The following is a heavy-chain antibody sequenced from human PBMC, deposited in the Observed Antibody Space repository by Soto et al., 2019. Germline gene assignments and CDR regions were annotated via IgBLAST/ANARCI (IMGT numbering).Heavy chain of an antibody. V-gene: IGHV1-69*13. D-gene: IGHD3-3*01. CDR1: GGTFSSYA. J-gene: IGHJ6*02. Sequence: ASVKVSCKASGGTFSSYAISWVRQAPGQGLEWMGGIIPIFGTANYAQKFQGRVTITADESTSTAYMELSSLRSEDTAVYYCASLISEPLAEKARFLEWLPNRQPDYYYYGMDVWGQGTTVTVSS. CDR3: ASLISEPLAEKARFLEWLPNRQPDYYYYGMDV. CDR2: IIPIFGTA.